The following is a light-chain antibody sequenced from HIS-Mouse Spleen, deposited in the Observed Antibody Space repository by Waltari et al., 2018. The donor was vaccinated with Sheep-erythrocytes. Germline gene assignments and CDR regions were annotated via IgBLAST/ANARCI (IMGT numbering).Light chain of an antibody. CDR1: QSVSSY. Sequence: EIVLTQSPATLSLSPGEIATLSCRASQSVSSYLAWYQQNPGQAPRLLIYDASNRATGIPARFSGSGSGTDFTLTISSLEPEDFAVYYCQQRSNWYTFGQGTKLEIK. CDR2: DAS. CDR3: QQRSNWYT. J-gene: IGKJ2*01. V-gene: IGKV3-11*01.